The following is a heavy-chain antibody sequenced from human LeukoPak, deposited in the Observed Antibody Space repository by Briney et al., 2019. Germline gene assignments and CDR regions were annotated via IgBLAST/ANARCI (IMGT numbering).Heavy chain of an antibody. V-gene: IGHV4-59*12. Sequence: PSETLSLTCTVSGGSISSYYWSWIRQPPGKGLEWIGYIYYSGSTNYNPSLKSRVTISVDTSKNQFSLKLSSVTAADTAVYYCATRLRWPYYFDYWGQGTLVTVSS. D-gene: IGHD4-23*01. CDR3: ATRLRWPYYFDY. J-gene: IGHJ4*02. CDR1: GGSISSYY. CDR2: IYYSGST.